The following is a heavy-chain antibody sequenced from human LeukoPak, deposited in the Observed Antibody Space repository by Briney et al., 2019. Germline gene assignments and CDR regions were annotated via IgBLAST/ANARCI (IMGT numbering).Heavy chain of an antibody. CDR3: TRAPSHYGSGADY. CDR1: GFTFSDPY. Sequence: PGGSLRLSCVASGFTFSDPYLDWVRQAPGKGLEWVGRIKNRANSYSTQYAASVKGRFTISRDDSKNLLYLLLNSLRTDDTAVYFCTRAPSHYGSGADYWGQGTLVTVSS. CDR2: IKNRANSYST. J-gene: IGHJ4*02. V-gene: IGHV3-72*01. D-gene: IGHD3-10*01.